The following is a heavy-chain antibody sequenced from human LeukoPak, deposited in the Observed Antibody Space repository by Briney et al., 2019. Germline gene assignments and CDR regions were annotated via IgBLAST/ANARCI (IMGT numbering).Heavy chain of an antibody. CDR1: VGAISGFY. J-gene: IGHJ4*02. V-gene: IGHV4-59*08. Sequence: PETLSLTCTFSVGAISGFYGSWIRQPPGQGLEGMGDIYYSGSTNYNPSLKSRVTISVDASKNQFPLKLSSVTAAATAIYYCARHSSYGHFDYWGQGTLVAVSS. D-gene: IGHD3-10*01. CDR3: ARHSSYGHFDY. CDR2: IYYSGST.